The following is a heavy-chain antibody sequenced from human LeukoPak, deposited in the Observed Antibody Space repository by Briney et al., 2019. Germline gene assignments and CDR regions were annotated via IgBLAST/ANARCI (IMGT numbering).Heavy chain of an antibody. D-gene: IGHD1-26*01. J-gene: IGHJ4*02. CDR3: ATGIVGATPHFDY. Sequence: GGPLRLSCAASGFTFSDYYMSWIRQAPGKGLEWVSYISSSSSYTNYADSVKGRFTISRDNAKNSLYLQMNSLRAEDTAVYYCATGIVGATPHFDYWGQGTLVTVSS. V-gene: IGHV3-11*03. CDR1: GFTFSDYY. CDR2: ISSSSSYT.